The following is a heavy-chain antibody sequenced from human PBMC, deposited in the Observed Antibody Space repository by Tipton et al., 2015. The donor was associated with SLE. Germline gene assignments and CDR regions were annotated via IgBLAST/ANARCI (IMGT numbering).Heavy chain of an antibody. CDR2: IYSAGTTT. V-gene: IGHV3-23*03. CDR3: AKLGLGVVIDY. Sequence: SLRLSCAASSFTFGNFAMHWVRQAPGKGLERVAVIYSAGTTTYYADSVKGRFTISRDNSKNTLYLQMNSLRDEDTAGYYCAKLGLGVVIDYWGQGTLVTVSS. CDR1: SFTFGNFA. D-gene: IGHD3-3*01. J-gene: IGHJ4*02.